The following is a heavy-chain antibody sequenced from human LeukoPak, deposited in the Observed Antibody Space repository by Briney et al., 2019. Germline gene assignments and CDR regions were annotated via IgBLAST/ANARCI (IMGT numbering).Heavy chain of an antibody. Sequence: SETLSLTCTVSGGSISSYYWSWIRQPPGKGLEWIGYIYYSVTTNYNPSLKSRVTISVDTSKNQFSLKLSSVTAADTAVYYCARVADGYSYFDYWGRGTLVTVSS. J-gene: IGHJ4*02. CDR1: GGSISSYY. CDR2: IYYSVTT. D-gene: IGHD5-18*01. CDR3: ARVADGYSYFDY. V-gene: IGHV4-59*01.